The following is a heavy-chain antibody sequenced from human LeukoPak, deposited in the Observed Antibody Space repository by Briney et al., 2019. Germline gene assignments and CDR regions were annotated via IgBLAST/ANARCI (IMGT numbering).Heavy chain of an antibody. Sequence: GGSLRLSCAASGVTFSNYGMHWIRQAPGKGLEWVAFIWYDGSNEYYTDSVKGRFTISRDNSKNTLYLQMNSLRAEDTAVYYCAREGRGYTSRHFDYWGQGTLVTVSS. CDR2: IWYDGSNE. D-gene: IGHD5-18*01. J-gene: IGHJ4*02. CDR3: AREGRGYTSRHFDY. V-gene: IGHV3-30*02. CDR1: GVTFSNYG.